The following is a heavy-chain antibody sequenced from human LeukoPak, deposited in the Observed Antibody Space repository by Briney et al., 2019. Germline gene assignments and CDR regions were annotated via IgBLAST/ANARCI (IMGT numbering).Heavy chain of an antibody. CDR3: ARGHFAYSSGWYYLGRSSWFDP. Sequence: ASVKVSCKASGGTFSSYAISWVRQAPGQGLEWMGGIIPIFGTANYAQKFQGRVTITADKSTSTAYMELSSLRSEDTAVYYCARGHFAYSSGWYYLGRSSWFDPWGQGTLVTVSS. D-gene: IGHD6-19*01. CDR2: IIPIFGTA. V-gene: IGHV1-69*06. J-gene: IGHJ5*02. CDR1: GGTFSSYA.